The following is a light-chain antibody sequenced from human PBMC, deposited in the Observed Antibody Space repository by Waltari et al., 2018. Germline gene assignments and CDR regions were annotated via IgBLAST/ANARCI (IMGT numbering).Light chain of an antibody. CDR2: GAS. Sequence: EIVMTQSPASLSVSPGERATLSCRASQGVSSNLAWFQRKPGKAPKSLIYGASTRDTGIPAKFSGSGSGTDFTLTISSLQSEDFAAYYCQHYTNWPYTFGQGTKLEIK. J-gene: IGKJ2*01. CDR1: QGVSSN. CDR3: QHYTNWPYT. V-gene: IGKV3-15*01.